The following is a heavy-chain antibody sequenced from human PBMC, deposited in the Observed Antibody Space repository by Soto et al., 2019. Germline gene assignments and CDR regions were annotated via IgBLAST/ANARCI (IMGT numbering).Heavy chain of an antibody. V-gene: IGHV3-30*18. J-gene: IGHJ2*01. Sequence: QVQLVESGGGVVQPGRSLRLSCAASGFTFSSYGMHWVRQAPGKGLEWVAVISYDGSNKYYADSVKGRFTISRDNSKNTLYLQMSHLRAEGTAVYYCAKGGGRGYFDLWGRGTLVTVSS. CDR3: AKGGGRGYFDL. CDR2: ISYDGSNK. CDR1: GFTFSSYG. D-gene: IGHD3-16*01.